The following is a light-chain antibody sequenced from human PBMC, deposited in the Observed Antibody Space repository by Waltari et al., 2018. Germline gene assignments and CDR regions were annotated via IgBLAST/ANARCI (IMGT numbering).Light chain of an antibody. V-gene: IGLV1-44*01. J-gene: IGLJ3*02. CDR3: AAWDDSLNGSWV. Sequence: QSVLTQPPSASGTPGQRVTISCSGSSSTIGSNTVTWYQQLPGTAPKLLIYSNNQRPSGVPDRFSGSKSGTSASLAISGLQSEDEADYYCAAWDDSLNGSWVFGGGTKLTVL. CDR1: SSTIGSNT. CDR2: SNN.